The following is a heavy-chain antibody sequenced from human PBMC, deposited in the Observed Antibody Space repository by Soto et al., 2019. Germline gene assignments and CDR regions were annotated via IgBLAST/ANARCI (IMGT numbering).Heavy chain of an antibody. V-gene: IGHV4-34*01. D-gene: IGHD4-17*01. CDR2: INHSGST. CDR3: ARGSLGYGDSYFDY. Sequence: SETLSLTCAVYGGSFSGYYWSWIRQPPGKGLEWIGEINHSGSTNYNPSLKSRVTISVDTSKNQFSLKLSSVTAADTAVYYCARGSLGYGDSYFDYWGQGTLVTVS. CDR1: GGSFSGYY. J-gene: IGHJ4*02.